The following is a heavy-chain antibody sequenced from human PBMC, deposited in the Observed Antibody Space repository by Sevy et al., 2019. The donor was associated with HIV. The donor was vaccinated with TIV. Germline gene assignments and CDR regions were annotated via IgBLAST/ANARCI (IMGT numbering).Heavy chain of an antibody. D-gene: IGHD3-22*01. J-gene: IGHJ6*03. CDR1: GFTFSGSA. CDR2: IRSKANSYAT. Sequence: GGSLRLSCAASGFTFSGSAMHWVRQASGKGLEWVGRIRSKANSYATAYAASVKGRFTISRDDSKNTAYLQMNSLKTEDTAVYYCTRRGFITSYYYYMDVWGKWTTVTVSS. CDR3: TRRGFITSYYYYMDV. V-gene: IGHV3-73*01.